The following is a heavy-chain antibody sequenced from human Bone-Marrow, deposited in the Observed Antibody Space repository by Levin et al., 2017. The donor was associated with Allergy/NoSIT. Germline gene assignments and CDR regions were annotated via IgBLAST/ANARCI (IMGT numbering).Heavy chain of an antibody. J-gene: IGHJ3*02. D-gene: IGHD3-10*01. V-gene: IGHV3-53*01. CDR2: IYSGGRG. CDR3: AIYGSGNDYSAFDI. CDR1: GFTVSSNH. Sequence: GGSLRLSCAASGFTVSSNHMSWVRQAPGKGLEWVSLIYSGGRGYYADSVRGRFTISRDNSKNTLYLQLNSLRAEDTAVYYCAIYGSGNDYSAFDIWGQGPMVTVSS.